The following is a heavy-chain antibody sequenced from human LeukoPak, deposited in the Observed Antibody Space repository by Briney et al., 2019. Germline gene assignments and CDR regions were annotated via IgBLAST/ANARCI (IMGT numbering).Heavy chain of an antibody. V-gene: IGHV4-61*02. J-gene: IGHJ6*03. CDR1: GGSISSGTYY. Sequence: SETLSLTCTVSGGSISSGTYYWSWIRQPAGKGLEWIGRIHTSGSTNYNPSLKSRVTISVDTSKNQFSLKLSSVTAADTAVYYCARAYSSSWYEVYYYMDVWGKGTTVTVSS. CDR3: ARAYSSSWYEVYYYMDV. CDR2: IHTSGST. D-gene: IGHD6-13*01.